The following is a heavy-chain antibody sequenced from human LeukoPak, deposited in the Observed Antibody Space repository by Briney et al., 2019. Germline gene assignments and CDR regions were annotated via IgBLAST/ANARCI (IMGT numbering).Heavy chain of an antibody. CDR2: IYTSGST. Sequence: PSETLSLTCTVSGGSISSGSYYWSWIRQPAGKGLEWIGRIYTSGSTNYNPSLKSRVTISVDTSKNQFSLKLSSVTAADTAVYYCARRRAYHYYDSSPMDVWGKGTTVTISS. CDR3: ARRRAYHYYDSSPMDV. V-gene: IGHV4-61*02. D-gene: IGHD3-22*01. CDR1: GGSISSGSYY. J-gene: IGHJ6*04.